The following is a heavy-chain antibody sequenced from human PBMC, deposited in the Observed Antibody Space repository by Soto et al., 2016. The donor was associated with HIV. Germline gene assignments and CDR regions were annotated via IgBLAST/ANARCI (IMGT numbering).Heavy chain of an antibody. CDR2: INSDGSRT. CDR1: GFTFSSYW. D-gene: IGHD3-9*01. V-gene: IGHV3-74*01. CDR3: ARGGEYYDILTGY. Sequence: EVQLVESGGGLVQPGGSLRLSCAASGFTFSSYWMHWVRQAPGKGLVWVSRINSDGSRTSYADSVKGRFTISRDNAKDTLYLQMNSLRAEDTAVYYCARGGEYYDILTGYWGQGTLVTVSS. J-gene: IGHJ4*02.